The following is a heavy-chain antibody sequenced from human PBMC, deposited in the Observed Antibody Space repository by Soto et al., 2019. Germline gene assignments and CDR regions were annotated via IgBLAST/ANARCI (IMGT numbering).Heavy chain of an antibody. J-gene: IGHJ6*02. D-gene: IGHD3-3*01. CDR1: GFTFSSYG. CDR2: ISYDGSNK. CDR3: AKGFEGRYDFWSGYPYYYYYGMDV. Sequence: SLRLSCGASGFTFSSYGMHWVRQAPGKGLEWVAVISYDGSNKYYADSVKGRFTISRDNSKNTLYLQMNSLRAEDTAVYYCAKGFEGRYDFWSGYPYYYYYGMDVWGQGTTVTVSS. V-gene: IGHV3-30*18.